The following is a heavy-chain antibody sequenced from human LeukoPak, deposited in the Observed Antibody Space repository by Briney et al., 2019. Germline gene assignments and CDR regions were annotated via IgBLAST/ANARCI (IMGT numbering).Heavy chain of an antibody. CDR3: ARDWGYYDSSGYYYPYYFDY. V-gene: IGHV3-21*01. J-gene: IGHJ4*02. CDR2: ISSGSSYI. D-gene: IGHD3-22*01. CDR1: GFTFSSYS. Sequence: GGSLRLSCAASGFTFSSYSMNWVRQAPGKGLEWVSSISSGSSYIYYADSVKGRFTISRDNAKNSLYLQTNSLRAEDTAVYYCARDWGYYDSSGYYYPYYFDYWGQGTLVTVSS.